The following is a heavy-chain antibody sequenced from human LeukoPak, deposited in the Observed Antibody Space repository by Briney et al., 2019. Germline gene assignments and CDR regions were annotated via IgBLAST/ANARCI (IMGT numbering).Heavy chain of an antibody. V-gene: IGHV3-48*01. Sequence: PGGSLRLSCAASGFTFSSSNMNWVRQAPGKGLEWVSYIESTSSPIYYTDSVKGRFTISRDNAKNSLYLQMNSLRAEDTAVYYCVRDDDRPDNGLDYWGQGTLVTVSS. CDR3: VRDDDRPDNGLDY. CDR2: IESTSSPI. CDR1: GFTFSSSN. J-gene: IGHJ4*02. D-gene: IGHD3-22*01.